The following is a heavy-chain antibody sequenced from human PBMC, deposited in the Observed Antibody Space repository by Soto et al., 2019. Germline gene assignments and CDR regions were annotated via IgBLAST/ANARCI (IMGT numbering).Heavy chain of an antibody. D-gene: IGHD2-15*01. CDR1: GFTFSSYW. CDR2: INSDGSST. J-gene: IGHJ4*02. Sequence: EVQLVESGGGLVQPGGSLRLSCAASGFTFSSYWMHWVRQAPGKGLVWVSRINSDGSSTSYADSVKGRFTISRDNGKNTVYLQMNSLRAEDTAVYYCVRTSLVVAAATREDYWGQGTLVTVSS. V-gene: IGHV3-74*01. CDR3: VRTSLVVAAATREDY.